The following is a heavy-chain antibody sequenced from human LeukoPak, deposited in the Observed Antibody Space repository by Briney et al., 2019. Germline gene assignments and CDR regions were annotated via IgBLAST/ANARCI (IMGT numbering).Heavy chain of an antibody. Sequence: SETLSLTCTVSGGSISSSSYYWGWIRQPPGKGLEWIGSIYYSGSTNYNPSLKSRVTISVDTSKNQFSLKLSSVTAADTAVYYCARGGEWFDPWGQGTLVTVSS. CDR3: ARGGEWFDP. J-gene: IGHJ5*02. CDR1: GGSISSSSYY. V-gene: IGHV4-39*07. CDR2: IYYSGST. D-gene: IGHD3-10*01.